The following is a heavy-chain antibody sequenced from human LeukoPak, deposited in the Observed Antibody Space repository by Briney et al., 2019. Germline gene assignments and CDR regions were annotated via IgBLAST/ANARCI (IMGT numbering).Heavy chain of an antibody. V-gene: IGHV1-2*02. CDR1: GYTFTAFY. J-gene: IGHJ5*02. CDR3: ARAHLIAAAGYNWFDP. CDR2: INPNSGAT. Sequence: ASVKVSCKASGYTFTAFYMHWVRQAPGQGLEWMGWINPNSGATNYAQKFQGRVTMTRDTSISTAYMELSRLRSDDTAVYYCARAHLIAAAGYNWFDPWGQGTLVTVSS. D-gene: IGHD6-13*01.